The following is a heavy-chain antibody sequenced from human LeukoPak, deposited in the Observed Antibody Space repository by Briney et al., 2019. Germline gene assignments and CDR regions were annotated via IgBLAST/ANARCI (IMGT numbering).Heavy chain of an antibody. CDR3: AILGGAENDYFDY. CDR1: GFTFSSYA. Sequence: GGSLRLSCAASGFTFSSYAMSWVRQAPGKWLEWVSAISGSGGSTYYADSVKGRFTISRDNSKNTLYLQMNSLRAEDTAVYYCAILGGAENDYFDYWGQGTLVTVSS. CDR2: ISGSGGST. J-gene: IGHJ4*02. D-gene: IGHD2/OR15-2a*01. V-gene: IGHV3-23*01.